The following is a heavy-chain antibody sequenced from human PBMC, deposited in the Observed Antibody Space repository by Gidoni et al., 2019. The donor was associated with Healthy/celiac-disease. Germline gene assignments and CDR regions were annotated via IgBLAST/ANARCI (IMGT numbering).Heavy chain of an antibody. CDR1: GFPVSSNY. D-gene: IGHD3-22*01. Sequence: EVQLVESGGGLVQPGGSLRLSCAASGFPVSSNYMSWVRQAPGKGLGWVSVSYSGGSTDYADSVKGRFTISIDNSKNTLYLQMNSLRAEDTAVYYCARLLRWDYYDSSDAFDIWGQGTMVTVSS. CDR3: ARLLRWDYYDSSDAFDI. V-gene: IGHV3-66*02. CDR2: SYSGGST. J-gene: IGHJ3*02.